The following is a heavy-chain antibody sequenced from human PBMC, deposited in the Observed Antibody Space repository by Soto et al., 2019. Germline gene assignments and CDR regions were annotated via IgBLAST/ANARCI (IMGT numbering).Heavy chain of an antibody. Sequence: SETLSLTCTVSGGSISSGGYYWSWIRQHPGKGLEWIGYIYYSGSTYYNPSLKSRVTISVDTSKNQFSLKLSSVTAADTAVYYCASGLEMATTPGFAFDIWGQGTMVTVSS. CDR3: ASGLEMATTPGFAFDI. CDR2: IYYSGST. V-gene: IGHV4-31*03. CDR1: GGSISSGGYY. J-gene: IGHJ3*02. D-gene: IGHD1-1*01.